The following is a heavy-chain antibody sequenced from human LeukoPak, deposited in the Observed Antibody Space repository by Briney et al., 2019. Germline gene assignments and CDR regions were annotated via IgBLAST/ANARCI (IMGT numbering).Heavy chain of an antibody. CDR1: GFTFSSYG. J-gene: IGHJ6*02. D-gene: IGHD2-2*01. Sequence: GGSLRLSCAASGFTFSSYGMHWVRQAPGKGLEWVAVIWYDGSNKYYADSVKGRFTISRDNSKNTLYLQMNSLRAEDTAVYYCARDKLWYQLPPRCYYGMDVWGQGTTVTVSS. CDR2: IWYDGSNK. V-gene: IGHV3-33*01. CDR3: ARDKLWYQLPPRCYYGMDV.